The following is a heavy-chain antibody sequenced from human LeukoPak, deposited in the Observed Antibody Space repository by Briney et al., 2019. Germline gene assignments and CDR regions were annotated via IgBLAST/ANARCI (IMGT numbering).Heavy chain of an antibody. CDR3: ARGRGSTTYYYYYYGMDV. CDR2: INHSGST. V-gene: IGHV4-30-4*01. Sequence: SQTLSLTCTVSGGSISSGDYYWSWIRQPPGKGLEWIGEINHSGSTNYNPSLKSRVTISVDTSKNQFSLKLSSVTAADTAVYYCARGRGSTTYYYYYYGMDVWGQGTTVTVSS. J-gene: IGHJ6*02. D-gene: IGHD4-17*01. CDR1: GGSISSGDYY.